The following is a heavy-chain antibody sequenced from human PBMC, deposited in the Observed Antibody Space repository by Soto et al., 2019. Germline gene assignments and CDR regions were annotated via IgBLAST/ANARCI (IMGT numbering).Heavy chain of an antibody. Sequence: QVQLQESGPGLVKPSQTLSLTCTVSGGSISSGGYYWSWIRQHPGKGLEWIGYIYYSGSTYYNPSLKSLVTISVDTSKNQFSLKLSSVTAADTAVCYCARVHYYDSSRFDYWGQGTLVTVSS. CDR1: GGSISSGGYY. CDR3: ARVHYYDSSRFDY. V-gene: IGHV4-31*01. D-gene: IGHD3-22*01. J-gene: IGHJ4*02. CDR2: IYYSGST.